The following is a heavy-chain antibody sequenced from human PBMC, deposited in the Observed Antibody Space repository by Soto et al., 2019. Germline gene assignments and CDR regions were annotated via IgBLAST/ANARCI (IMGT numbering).Heavy chain of an antibody. CDR3: ARSTYYYDSSGYYYYGMDV. V-gene: IGHV1-69*13. CDR2: IIPIFGTA. CDR1: GGTFSSYA. Sequence: AASVKVSCKASGGTFSSYAISWVRQAPGQGLEWMGGIIPIFGTANYAQKFQGRVTITADESTSTAYMELSSLRSEDTAVYYCARSTYYYDSSGYYYYGMDVWGQGTTVTVS. D-gene: IGHD3-22*01. J-gene: IGHJ6*02.